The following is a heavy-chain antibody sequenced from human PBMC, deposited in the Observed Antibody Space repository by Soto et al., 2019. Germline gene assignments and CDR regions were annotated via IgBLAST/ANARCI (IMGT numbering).Heavy chain of an antibody. CDR1: GGSIISSDYY. CDR3: ARGDWFHP. CDR2: IYYTGTT. J-gene: IGHJ5*02. V-gene: IGHV4-30-4*01. Sequence: SETLSLTCTVSGGSIISSDYYWNWIRQPPGKGLEWIGYIYYTGTTKYNPSLKSRATLSVDTAKNRFSLNLTSLTAADTAVYYCARGDWFHPWGQGTLVTVSS.